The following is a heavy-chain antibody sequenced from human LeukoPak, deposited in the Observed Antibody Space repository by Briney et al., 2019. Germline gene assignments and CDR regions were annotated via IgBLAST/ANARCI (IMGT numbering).Heavy chain of an antibody. CDR1: GGSISGYY. Sequence: SETLSLTCTVSGGSISGYYWSWIRQPPGKGLEWIGYISYSGGTNYSPSLKSRVSISVDTPKNQFSLKLSSVTAADTAVYYCARYIMVSPGNARGFESWGQGALVTVSS. CDR3: ARYIMVSPGNARGFES. J-gene: IGHJ4*02. CDR2: ISYSGGT. V-gene: IGHV4-59*01. D-gene: IGHD2-8*01.